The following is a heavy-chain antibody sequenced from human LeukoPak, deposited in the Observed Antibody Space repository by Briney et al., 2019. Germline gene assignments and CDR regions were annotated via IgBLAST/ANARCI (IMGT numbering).Heavy chain of an antibody. CDR2: ISGSGGST. CDR3: AKISQGDYFDY. V-gene: IGHV3-23*01. Sequence: GASLRLSCAASVCTFSSYSMSWVRKAPWKGLEWVSAISGSGGSTYYADSVKGRFTISRDNSKNTLYLQMNSLRAEDTAVYYCAKISQGDYFDYWGQGTLVTVSS. J-gene: IGHJ4*02. CDR1: VCTFSSYS.